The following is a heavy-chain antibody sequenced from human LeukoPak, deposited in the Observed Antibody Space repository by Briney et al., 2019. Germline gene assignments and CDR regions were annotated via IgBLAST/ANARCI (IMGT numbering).Heavy chain of an antibody. V-gene: IGHV3-9*01. Sequence: PGGSLRLSCAASGFTFDDYAMHWVRQAPGKGLEWVSRISWNSGSIGYADSLKGRFTISRDNAKNSLYLQTNSLRAEDTALYYCAKAVEYGDYRYFDYWGQGTLVTVSS. CDR2: ISWNSGSI. D-gene: IGHD4-17*01. J-gene: IGHJ4*02. CDR3: AKAVEYGDYRYFDY. CDR1: GFTFDDYA.